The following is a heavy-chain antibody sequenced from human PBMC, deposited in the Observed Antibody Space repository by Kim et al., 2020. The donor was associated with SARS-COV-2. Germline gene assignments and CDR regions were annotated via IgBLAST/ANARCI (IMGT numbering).Heavy chain of an antibody. CDR2: YI. Sequence: YIYYADSVKGRFTISRDNAKNSLYLQRNSLRVEDTAVYYCARDQSAVYFDYWGQGTLVTVSS. V-gene: IGHV3-21*01. CDR3: ARDQSAVYFDY. D-gene: IGHD2-8*01. J-gene: IGHJ4*02.